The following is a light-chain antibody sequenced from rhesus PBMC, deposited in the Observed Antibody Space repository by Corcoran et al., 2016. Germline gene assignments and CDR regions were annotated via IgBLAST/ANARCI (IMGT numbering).Light chain of an antibody. CDR2: YAN. Sequence: DIQMSQSPSSLSASVGDRVTITCRASQGISSYLNWYQQKPGKAPKLLIYYANSLASGVPSMFSGSGSGTDYTLTISRLHPEDFATYYCQQGYSTPYSFGQGTKVEIK. V-gene: IGKV1-32*03. J-gene: IGKJ2*01. CDR1: QGISSY. CDR3: QQGYSTPYS.